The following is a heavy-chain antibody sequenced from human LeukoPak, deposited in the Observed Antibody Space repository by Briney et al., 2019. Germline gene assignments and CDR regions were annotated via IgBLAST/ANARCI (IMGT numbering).Heavy chain of an antibody. CDR3: ARRLWAYCGGDCYAQFFDP. CDR2: INPSGGST. Sequence: ASVKVSCKASGYTFTSYYMHWVRQAPGQGLEWMGIINPSGGSTSYAQKFQGRVTMTRDTSTSTVYMELSSLRSEDTAVYYCARRLWAYCGGDCYAQFFDPWGQGTLVTVSS. J-gene: IGHJ5*02. D-gene: IGHD2-21*02. CDR1: GYTFTSYY. V-gene: IGHV1-46*01.